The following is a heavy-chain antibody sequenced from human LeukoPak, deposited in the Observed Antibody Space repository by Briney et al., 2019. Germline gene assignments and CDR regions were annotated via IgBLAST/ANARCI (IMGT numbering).Heavy chain of an antibody. CDR3: ARDWSGTGEFDY. J-gene: IGHJ4*02. V-gene: IGHV3-11*06. CDR2: ISSSSSYT. D-gene: IGHD7-27*01. CDR1: GFTFSDYY. Sequence: GGSLRLSCAASGFTFSDYYMSWIRQAPGKGLEWVSYISSSSSYTNYADSVKGRFTISRDNAKNPLYLQMNSLRAEDTAVYYCARDWSGTGEFDYWGQGTLVTVSS.